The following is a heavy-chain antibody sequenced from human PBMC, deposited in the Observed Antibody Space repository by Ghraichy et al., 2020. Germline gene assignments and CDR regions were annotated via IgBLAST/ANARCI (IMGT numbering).Heavy chain of an antibody. J-gene: IGHJ4*02. CDR1: GFTFMTYT. CDR2: IIGTTDT. V-gene: IGHV3-23*01. Sequence: GVSLRLSCSASGFTFMTYTLSWVRQSPGKGLEWVSSIIGTTDTYYADSVRGRFTISRDSSKNTLYLQMNNVRADDTATYYCAKDKVPDGLWQFDYWGQGTLVTVST. CDR3: AKDKVPDGLWQFDY. D-gene: IGHD1-14*01.